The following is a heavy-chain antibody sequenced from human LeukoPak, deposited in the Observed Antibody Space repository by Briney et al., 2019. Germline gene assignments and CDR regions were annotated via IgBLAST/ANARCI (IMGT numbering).Heavy chain of an antibody. Sequence: GGSLRLSCAASGFTFSSYAMHWVRQAPGKGLEYVSAISSNGGSTYYANSVKGRFTTSRDNSKNTLYLQMGSLRAEDMAVYYCARDPLGGAAYFDYWGQGTLVTVSS. CDR2: ISSNGGST. J-gene: IGHJ4*02. CDR1: GFTFSSYA. V-gene: IGHV3-64*01. D-gene: IGHD3-16*01. CDR3: ARDPLGGAAYFDY.